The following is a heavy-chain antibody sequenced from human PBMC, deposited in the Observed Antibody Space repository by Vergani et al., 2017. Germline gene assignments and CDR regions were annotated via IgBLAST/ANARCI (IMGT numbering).Heavy chain of an antibody. J-gene: IGHJ6*03. D-gene: IGHD3-10*01. CDR1: GYIFKNYY. V-gene: IGHV1-18*04. CDR2: ISAYNGNT. Sequence: VQLVQSGAEVRKPGASVTVSCTASGYIFKNYYIHWLRQAPGQGLEWMGWISAYNGNTNYAQKLQGRVTMTTDTSTSTAYMELRSLRSDDTAVYYCARAGEWGSPPDDYYYMDVWGKGTTVTVSS. CDR3: ARAGEWGSPPDDYYYMDV.